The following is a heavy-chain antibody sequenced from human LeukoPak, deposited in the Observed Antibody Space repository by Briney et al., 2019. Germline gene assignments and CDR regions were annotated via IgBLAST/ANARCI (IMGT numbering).Heavy chain of an antibody. Sequence: PGRSLRLSCAASGFTFDDYAMHWVRQAPGKGLEWVSGISWNSGSIGYADSVKGRFTISRDNAKNSLYLQMNSLRAEDTAVYYCARLKYQRGIDYWGQGTLVTVSS. D-gene: IGHD3-16*01. CDR2: ISWNSGSI. CDR3: ARLKYQRGIDY. V-gene: IGHV3-9*01. J-gene: IGHJ4*02. CDR1: GFTFDDYA.